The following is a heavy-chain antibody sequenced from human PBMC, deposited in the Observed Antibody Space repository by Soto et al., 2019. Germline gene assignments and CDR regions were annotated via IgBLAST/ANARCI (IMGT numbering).Heavy chain of an antibody. CDR3: AKVGRQLLVTSDLNY. J-gene: IGHJ4*02. Sequence: VQLVESGGGVVQPARSLRLSCAASGFTFSDYAMHWVRQAPGKGLEWVAVVSHDGRNTHYADSVKGRFPISRDSSKNTVSMEMTSLRAEDTAVYYCAKVGRQLLVTSDLNYWCQGSLVTVSS. D-gene: IGHD6-19*01. CDR2: VSHDGRNT. CDR1: GFTFSDYA. V-gene: IGHV3-30*18.